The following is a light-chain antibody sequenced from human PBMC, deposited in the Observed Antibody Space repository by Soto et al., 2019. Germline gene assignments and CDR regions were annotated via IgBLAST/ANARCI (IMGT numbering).Light chain of an antibody. J-gene: IGLJ2*01. CDR3: CSYAGSDTYVI. Sequence: QSVLTQPRSVSGSPGQSVTISCTGTRSDVGGYNYVSWYQQLPGKAPQVMIYDVSKRPSGVPDRFSGSKSGNTASLTISGLQAEDEADYYCCSYAGSDTYVIFGGGTKVTVL. V-gene: IGLV2-11*01. CDR1: RSDVGGYNY. CDR2: DVS.